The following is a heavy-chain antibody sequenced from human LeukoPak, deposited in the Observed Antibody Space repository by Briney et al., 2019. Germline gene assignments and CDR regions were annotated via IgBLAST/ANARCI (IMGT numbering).Heavy chain of an antibody. D-gene: IGHD6-6*01. V-gene: IGHV3-23*01. CDR1: GFTFSSYA. CDR3: ARGRPHYYYYYGMDV. J-gene: IGHJ6*02. CDR2: ISGSGGST. Sequence: GGSLRLSCAASGFTFSSYAMNWVRQAPGKGLEWVSAISGSGGSTYYADSVKGRFTISRDNAKNSLYLQMNSLRAEDTAVYYCARGRPHYYYYYGMDVWGQGTTVTVSS.